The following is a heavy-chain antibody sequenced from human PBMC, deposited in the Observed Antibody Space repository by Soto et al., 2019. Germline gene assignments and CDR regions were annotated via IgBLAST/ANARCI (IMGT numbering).Heavy chain of an antibody. V-gene: IGHV4-39*01. Sequence: SETLSLTCTVSGGSISSSSYYWGWIRQPPGKGLEWIGSIYYSGSTYYNPSLKSRVTISVDTSKNQFSLKLSSVTAADTAVYYCARSGGYSYGERDYYYYGMDVWGQGTTVTVSS. CDR2: IYYSGST. D-gene: IGHD5-18*01. CDR1: GGSISSSSYY. CDR3: ARSGGYSYGERDYYYYGMDV. J-gene: IGHJ6*02.